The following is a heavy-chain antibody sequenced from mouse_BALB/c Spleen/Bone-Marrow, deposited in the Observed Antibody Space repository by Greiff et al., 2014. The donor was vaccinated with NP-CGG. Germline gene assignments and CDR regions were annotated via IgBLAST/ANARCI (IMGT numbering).Heavy chain of an antibody. CDR3: ARVRNWADY. D-gene: IGHD4-1*01. CDR1: GYAFSSYW. J-gene: IGHJ2*01. V-gene: IGHV1-80*01. CDR2: IYPGGGDT. Sequence: VQLQQSGAELVRPGSSVKISCKASGYAFSSYWMNWVKQRPGQGLEWTGQIYPGGGDTNYNGKFKGKATLTADKSSSTAYMQLSSLTSEDSAVYFCARVRNWADYWGQGTTLTVSS.